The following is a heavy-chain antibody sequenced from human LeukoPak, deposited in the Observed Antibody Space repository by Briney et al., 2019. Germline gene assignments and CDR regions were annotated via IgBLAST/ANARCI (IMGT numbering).Heavy chain of an antibody. Sequence: SETLSLTCAVNGGSFSGYSWSWIRQPPGKGLEWIGEINHSGSTKYNPSLKSRVTISVDTSKKQLSLELSSMTTADTAVYYCARGYCSSTSCYGAAFDIWGQGTMVTVSS. CDR2: INHSGST. CDR3: ARGYCSSTSCYGAAFDI. CDR1: GGSFSGYS. J-gene: IGHJ3*02. V-gene: IGHV4-34*01. D-gene: IGHD2-2*01.